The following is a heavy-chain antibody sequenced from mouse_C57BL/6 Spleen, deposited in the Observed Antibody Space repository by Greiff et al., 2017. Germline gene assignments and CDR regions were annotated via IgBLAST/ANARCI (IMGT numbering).Heavy chain of an antibody. V-gene: IGHV3-6*01. CDR2: ISYDGST. D-gene: IGHD2-3*01. CDR3: ARGANDGYYFDY. CDR1: GYSFTSGYY. J-gene: IGHJ2*01. Sequence: DVQLQESGPGLVKPSQSLSLTCSVTGYSFTSGYYWNWIRQFPGNKLGWVGYISYDGSTNYNPSLKNRISITRDTSKNQFFLQLTSVTTEDTATYYCARGANDGYYFDYWGQGTTLTVSS.